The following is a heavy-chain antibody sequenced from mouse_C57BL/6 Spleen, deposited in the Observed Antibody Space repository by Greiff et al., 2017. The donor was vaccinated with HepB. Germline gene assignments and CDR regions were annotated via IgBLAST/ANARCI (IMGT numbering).Heavy chain of an antibody. D-gene: IGHD2-4*01. J-gene: IGHJ3*01. CDR3: ARDYAPWFAY. CDR2: IDPSDSYT. CDR1: GYTFTSYW. Sequence: QVQLKQPGAELVRPGTSVKLSCKASGYTFTSYWMHWVKQRPGQGLEWIGVIDPSDSYTNYNQKFKGKATLTVDTSSSTAYMQLISLTSEDSAVYYCARDYAPWFAYWGHGTLVTVSA. V-gene: IGHV1-59*01.